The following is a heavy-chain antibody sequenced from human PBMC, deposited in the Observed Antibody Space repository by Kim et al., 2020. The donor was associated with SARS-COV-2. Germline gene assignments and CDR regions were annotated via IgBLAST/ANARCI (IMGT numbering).Heavy chain of an antibody. CDR2: INTNTGNP. Sequence: ASVKVSCKASGYTFTSYAMNWVRQAPGQGLEWMGWINTNTGNPTYAQGFTGRFVFSLDTSVSTAYLQISSLKAEDTAVYYCARRGAYPVLLWFGEKDYYYGMDVWGQGNTVTVSS. D-gene: IGHD3-10*01. CDR1: GYTFTSYA. J-gene: IGHJ6*02. CDR3: ARRGAYPVLLWFGEKDYYYGMDV. V-gene: IGHV7-4-1*02.